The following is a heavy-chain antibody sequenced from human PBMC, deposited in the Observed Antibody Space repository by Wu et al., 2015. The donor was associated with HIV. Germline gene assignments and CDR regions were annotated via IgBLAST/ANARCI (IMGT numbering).Heavy chain of an antibody. CDR3: ARIDYSNYDFKY. CDR2: IIPLFGTA. CDR1: GDTFSSYA. V-gene: IGHV1-69*12. J-gene: IGHJ4*02. D-gene: IGHD4-11*01. Sequence: VQLVQSGGEMKKPGSSVKLSCKASGDTFSSYAINWVRQAPGQGLEWMGGIIPLFGTANYAQKFQGSVTITADESASTAYMELSSLRSDDTAVYYCARIDYSNYDFKYWGQGTLVTVSS.